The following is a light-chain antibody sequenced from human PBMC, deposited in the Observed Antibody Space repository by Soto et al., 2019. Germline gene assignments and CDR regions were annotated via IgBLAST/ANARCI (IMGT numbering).Light chain of an antibody. CDR3: QQSYSPTS. CDR1: QSISSY. CDR2: AAS. Sequence: DIQMTQSPSSLSASVGDRVTITCRASQSISSYLNWYQQKPGKAPKLLIYAASSLQSGVPSRFSGSGSGTDFTLTISSLQPEDFATYSSQQSYSPTSFGPGTKVDIK. V-gene: IGKV1-39*01. J-gene: IGKJ3*01.